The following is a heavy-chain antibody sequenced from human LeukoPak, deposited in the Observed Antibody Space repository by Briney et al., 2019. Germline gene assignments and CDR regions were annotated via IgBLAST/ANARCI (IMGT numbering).Heavy chain of an antibody. CDR1: GFTFSSYG. CDR3: AKAFRFWSGYSINWFDP. V-gene: IGHV3-30*02. CDR2: IRYDGSNK. D-gene: IGHD3-3*01. J-gene: IGHJ5*02. Sequence: RGSLRLSCAASGFTFSSYGMHWVRQAPGKGLEWVAFIRYDGSNKYYADSVKGRFTISRDNSKNTLYLQMNSLRAEDTAVYYCAKAFRFWSGYSINWFDPWGQGTLVTVSS.